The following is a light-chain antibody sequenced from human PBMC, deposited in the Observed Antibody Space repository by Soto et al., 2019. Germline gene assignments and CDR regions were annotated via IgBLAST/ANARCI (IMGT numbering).Light chain of an antibody. CDR2: EAI. J-gene: IGKJ3*01. CDR1: QSVDNY. Sequence: EIVLTQPPATLSLSPGERATLACRATQSVDNYLAWYQHKPGQAPRPLIYEAIIRATGIPARFSATGSGTDFTLTINSLEPEDVAIYYCQQRRDWPPTFGPGTKVDIK. CDR3: QQRRDWPPT. V-gene: IGKV3-11*01.